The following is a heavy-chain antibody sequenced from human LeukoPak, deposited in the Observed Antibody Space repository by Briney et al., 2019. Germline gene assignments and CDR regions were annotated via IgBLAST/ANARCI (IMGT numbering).Heavy chain of an antibody. CDR2: ITGSGGNT. V-gene: IGHV3-23*01. CDR1: GFTFSNYA. CDR3: ATWGDFDVLTGYYVPDF. D-gene: IGHD3-9*01. J-gene: IGHJ4*02. Sequence: GGSLRLSCAAFGFTFSNYAMSWVRQAPGKGLEWVSAITGSGGNTYYADSVKGRFTISRDNSKNTLYLQMNSLRAEDTAVYYCATWGDFDVLTGYYVPDFWGQGTLVTVSS.